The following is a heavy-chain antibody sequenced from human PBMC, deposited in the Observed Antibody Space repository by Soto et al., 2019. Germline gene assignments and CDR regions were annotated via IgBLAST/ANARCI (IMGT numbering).Heavy chain of an antibody. V-gene: IGHV4-4*02. D-gene: IGHD5-18*01. CDR1: GGSTLSSNG. Sequence: SQTRSLTCAVSGGSTLSSNGWNWGRQPPGKGLEWIGEIYHSGSTNYNPSLKSRVTISVDKSKNQFSLKLSSVTAADTAVYYCARQGLGYSYGYRDYYYYGMDVWGQGTXVT. CDR3: ARQGLGYSYGYRDYYYYGMDV. CDR2: IYHSGST. J-gene: IGHJ6*02.